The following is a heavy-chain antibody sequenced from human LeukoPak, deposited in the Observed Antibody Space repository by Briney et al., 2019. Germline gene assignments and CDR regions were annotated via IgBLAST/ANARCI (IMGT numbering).Heavy chain of an antibody. CDR2: INHSGST. D-gene: IGHD4-23*01. J-gene: IGHJ6*02. CDR3: ARHRGVVTPVSPSYYYYGMDV. V-gene: IGHV4-34*01. CDR1: GGSFSGYY. Sequence: SETLSLTCAVYGGSFSGYYWSWIRQPPGKGLEWIGEINHSGSTNYNPSLKSRVTISVDTSKNQFSLKLSSVTAADTAVYYCARHRGVVTPVSPSYYYYGMDVWGQGTTVTVSS.